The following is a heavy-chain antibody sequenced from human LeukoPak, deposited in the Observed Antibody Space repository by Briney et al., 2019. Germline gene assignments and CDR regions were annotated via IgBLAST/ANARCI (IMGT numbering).Heavy chain of an antibody. Sequence: ASVKVSCKASGYTFTSYGISWVRQAPGQGLEWMGWISAYNGNTNYAQKLQGRVTITTDTSTSTAHMELRSLRSDDTAAYYCARPRIAAAGAFDAFDIWGQGTMVTVSS. V-gene: IGHV1-18*04. CDR3: ARPRIAAAGAFDAFDI. CDR2: ISAYNGNT. CDR1: GYTFTSYG. D-gene: IGHD6-13*01. J-gene: IGHJ3*02.